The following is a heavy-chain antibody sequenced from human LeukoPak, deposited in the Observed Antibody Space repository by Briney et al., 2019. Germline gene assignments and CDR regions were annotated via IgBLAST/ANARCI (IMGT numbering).Heavy chain of an antibody. CDR2: IYYSGST. CDR1: GGSISSSSYY. Sequence: SETLSLTCTVSGGSISSSSYYWGWIRQPPGKGLEWIGSIYYSGSTYYNPSLKSRVTISVDTSKNQFSLKLSPVTAADTAVYYCATGGAYADFEYWGQGILVTVSS. V-gene: IGHV4-39*07. CDR3: ATGGAYADFEY. D-gene: IGHD2-2*01. J-gene: IGHJ4*02.